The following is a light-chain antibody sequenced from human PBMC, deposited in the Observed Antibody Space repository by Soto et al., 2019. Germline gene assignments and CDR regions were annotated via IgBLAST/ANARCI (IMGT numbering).Light chain of an antibody. CDR3: QQYGSSLFT. CDR1: QSVSSSY. J-gene: IGKJ3*01. V-gene: IGKV3-20*01. Sequence: EIVLTQSPGTLSLSPGERATLSCRASQSVSSSYLAWYQQKPGQAPRLLIYGASSRATGIPDRFSGSGSGTDFTLTISSLEPEDFAVYYCQQYGSSLFTFGPGTQVDIK. CDR2: GAS.